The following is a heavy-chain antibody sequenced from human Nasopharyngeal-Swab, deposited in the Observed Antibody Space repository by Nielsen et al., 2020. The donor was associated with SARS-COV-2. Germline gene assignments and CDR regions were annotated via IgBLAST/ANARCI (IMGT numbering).Heavy chain of an antibody. J-gene: IGHJ3*02. D-gene: IGHD5-18*01. Sequence: LRLSCTVSGGSISSGGYYWSWIRQHPGKGLEWIEYIYYSGSTYYNPSLKSRVTISVDTSKNQFSLKLSSVTAADTAVYYCARARVDTAMVPAFDIWGQGTMVTVSS. CDR2: IYYSGST. V-gene: IGHV4-31*03. CDR1: GGSISSGGYY. CDR3: ARARVDTAMVPAFDI.